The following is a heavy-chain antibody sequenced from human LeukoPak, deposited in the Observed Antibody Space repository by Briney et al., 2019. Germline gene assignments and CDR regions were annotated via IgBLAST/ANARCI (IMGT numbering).Heavy chain of an antibody. CDR2: ISAYNGNT. CDR1: GGTFSSYA. V-gene: IGHV1-18*01. CDR3: ARDASLVVVPAATYYYYYGMDV. D-gene: IGHD2-2*01. J-gene: IGHJ6*02. Sequence: ASVKVSRKASGGTFSSYAISWVRQAPGQGLEWMGWISAYNGNTNYAQKLQGRVTMTTDTSTSTAYMELRSLRSDDTAVYYCARDASLVVVPAATYYYYYGMDVWGQGTTVTVSS.